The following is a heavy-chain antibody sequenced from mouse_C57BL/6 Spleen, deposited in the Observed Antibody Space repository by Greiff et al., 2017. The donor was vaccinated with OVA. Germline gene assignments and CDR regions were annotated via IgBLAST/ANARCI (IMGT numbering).Heavy chain of an antibody. Sequence: QVQLKESGAELARPGASVKLSCKASGYTFTSYGISWVKQRTGQGLEWIGEIYPRSGNTYYNEKFKGKATLTADKSSSTAYMELRSLTSEDSAVYFGASGGGNYPHAMDYWGQGTSVTVSS. CDR3: ASGGGNYPHAMDY. V-gene: IGHV1-81*01. CDR2: IYPRSGNT. J-gene: IGHJ4*01. CDR1: GYTFTSYG. D-gene: IGHD2-1*01.